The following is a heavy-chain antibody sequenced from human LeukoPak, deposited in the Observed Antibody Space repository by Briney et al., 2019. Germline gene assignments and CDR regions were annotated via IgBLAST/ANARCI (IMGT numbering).Heavy chain of an antibody. CDR1: GGSISSGDYY. D-gene: IGHD6-13*01. V-gene: IGHV4-31*03. CDR2: ISYTGST. Sequence: SETLSLTCTVSGGSISSGDYYWSWIRQHPGKGLEWIGYISYTGSTYYNPSLKSRVTISADTSENQFSLKPSSVTAADTAVYYCARDRSRYSSTWGFDYWGQGTLVTVSS. J-gene: IGHJ4*02. CDR3: ARDRSRYSSTWGFDY.